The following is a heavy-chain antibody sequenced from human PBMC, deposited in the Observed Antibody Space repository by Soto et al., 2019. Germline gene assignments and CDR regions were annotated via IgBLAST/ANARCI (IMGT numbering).Heavy chain of an antibody. CDR1: GGTFSSYT. V-gene: IGHV1-69*02. D-gene: IGHD3-10*01. CDR3: ASSITMVRGVITRFDY. CDR2: IIPIVGIA. Sequence: QVQLVQSGAEVKKPGSSVKVSCKASGGTFSSYTISWVRQAPGQGLEWMGRIIPIVGIANYAQKFQGRVTIPADKSTSTAYMELSSLRSEDTAVYYCASSITMVRGVITRFDYWGQGTLVTVSS. J-gene: IGHJ4*02.